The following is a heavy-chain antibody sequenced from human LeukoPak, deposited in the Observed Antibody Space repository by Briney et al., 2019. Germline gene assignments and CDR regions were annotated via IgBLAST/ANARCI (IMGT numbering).Heavy chain of an antibody. Sequence: PGGSLRLSCAASGFTFSSYAMSWVRQPPGKGLEWIGEINHSGSTNYNPSLKSRVTISVDTSKNQFSLKLSSVTAADTAVYYCARQGYVGYYYYYMDVWGKGTTVTISS. CDR3: ARQGYVGYYYYYMDV. J-gene: IGHJ6*03. D-gene: IGHD1-1*01. CDR2: INHSGST. V-gene: IGHV4-34*01. CDR1: GFTFSSYA.